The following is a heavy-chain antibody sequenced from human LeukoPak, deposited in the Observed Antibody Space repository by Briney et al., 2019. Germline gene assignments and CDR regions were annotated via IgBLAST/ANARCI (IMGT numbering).Heavy chain of an antibody. J-gene: IGHJ4*02. CDR1: GYTFSSYW. CDR2: IYPGDSDT. D-gene: IGHD3-3*01. Sequence: GESLKISCKGSGYTFSSYWIGWVRQMPGKGLEWMGIIYPGDSDTRYSPSLQGQVTISVDTSIGTAYLQWSSLKASDTATYYCARQNDFRLDYWGQGTLATVSS. CDR3: ARQNDFRLDY. V-gene: IGHV5-51*01.